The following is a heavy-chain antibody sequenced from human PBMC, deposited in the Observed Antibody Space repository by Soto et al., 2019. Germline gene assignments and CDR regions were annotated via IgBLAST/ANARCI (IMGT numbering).Heavy chain of an antibody. CDR1: GGSFSGYY. CDR2: INHSGST. Sequence: QVQLQQWGAGLLKPSETLSLTCAVYGGSFSGYYWSWIRQPPGKGLEWIGEINHSGSTNYNPSLKSRVTISVDTSKNQFSLKLSSVTAAYTAVYYCARRGGIAVAGIHYFDYWGQGTLVTVSS. V-gene: IGHV4-34*01. CDR3: ARRGGIAVAGIHYFDY. D-gene: IGHD6-19*01. J-gene: IGHJ4*02.